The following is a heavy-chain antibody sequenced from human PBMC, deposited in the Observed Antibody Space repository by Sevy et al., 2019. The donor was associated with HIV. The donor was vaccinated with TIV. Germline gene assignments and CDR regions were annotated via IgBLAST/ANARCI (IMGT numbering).Heavy chain of an antibody. Sequence: GGSLRLSCAASGFTFSSHWMFWVRQAPGKGLVWVSHINSHGTITNYADSVKGRFTISRDNAKSSPYLQMNSLRLEDTALYYCARAQGYCVVERCYGGSVNAFDFWGQGTMVTVSS. J-gene: IGHJ3*01. D-gene: IGHD2-15*01. CDR3: ARAQGYCVVERCYGGSVNAFDF. CDR1: GFTFSSHW. CDR2: INSHGTIT. V-gene: IGHV3-74*01.